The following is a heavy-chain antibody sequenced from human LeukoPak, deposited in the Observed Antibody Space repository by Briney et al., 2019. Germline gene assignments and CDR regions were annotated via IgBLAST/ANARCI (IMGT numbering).Heavy chain of an antibody. CDR1: GFTLCSYS. V-gene: IGHV3-48*01. Sequence: GGSLRLSCAASGFTLCSYSMNWVRPALGKGLGWLSYITSSSNTIYYADSVRGRFTTSRDNAKNSLYLQMHSLRAEDTAVYYCARWGDGYNCLSYWGQGTLVTVSS. J-gene: IGHJ4*02. CDR2: ITSSSNTI. CDR3: ARWGDGYNCLSY. D-gene: IGHD5-24*01.